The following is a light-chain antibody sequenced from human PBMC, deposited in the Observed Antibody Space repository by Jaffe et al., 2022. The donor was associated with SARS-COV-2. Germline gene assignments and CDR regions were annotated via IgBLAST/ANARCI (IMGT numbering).Light chain of an antibody. CDR3: MQGTHWPPA. J-gene: IGKJ1*01. CDR1: QTLVYSDGSTY. V-gene: IGKV2-30*01. Sequence: DVVVTQSPLSLSVTLGQPASISCRSSQTLVYSDGSTYFNWFLQRPGQSPRRLIYRVSNRDSGVPDRFSGSGSGTDFTLKISRVEAEDVGVYYCMQGTHWPPAFGQGTKVEIK. CDR2: RVS.